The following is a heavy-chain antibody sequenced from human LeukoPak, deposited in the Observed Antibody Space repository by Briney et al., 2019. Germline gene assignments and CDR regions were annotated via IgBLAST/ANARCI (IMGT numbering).Heavy chain of an antibody. D-gene: IGHD2-2*01. CDR3: ARGVVPAAMGNSWFDP. V-gene: IGHV1-2*04. J-gene: IGHJ5*02. Sequence: GASVKVSCKASGYTFTGYYMHWVRQAPGQGLEWMGWINPNSGGTNCAQKFQGLVTMTRDTSISTAYMELSRLRSDDTAVYYCARGVVPAAMGNSWFDPWGQGTLVTVSS. CDR2: INPNSGGT. CDR1: GYTFTGYY.